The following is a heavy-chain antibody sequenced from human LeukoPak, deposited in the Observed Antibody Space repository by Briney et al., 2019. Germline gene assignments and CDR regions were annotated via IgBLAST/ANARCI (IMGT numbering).Heavy chain of an antibody. V-gene: IGHV1-18*01. J-gene: IGHJ4*02. CDR1: GYTFTSYG. CDR2: ISAYNGNT. CDR3: ARDLGGYCTNGVCYGY. D-gene: IGHD2-8*01. Sequence: GASVKVSCKASGYTFTSYGISWVRQAPGQGLECMGWISAYNGNTNYAQKLQGRVTMTTDTSTSTAYMELRSLRSDDTAVYYCARDLGGYCTNGVCYGYWGQGTLVTVSS.